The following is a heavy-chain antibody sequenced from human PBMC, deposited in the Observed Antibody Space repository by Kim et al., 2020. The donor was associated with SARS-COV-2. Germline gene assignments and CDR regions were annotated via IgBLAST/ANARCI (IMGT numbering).Heavy chain of an antibody. CDR2: ISSSSSYT. J-gene: IGHJ3*02. CDR1: GFTFSDYY. CDR3: AKYYYGSGSYYREGNDAFDI. Sequence: GGSLRLSCAASGFTFSDYYMSWIRQAPGKGLEWVSYISSSSSYTNYADSVKGRFTISRDNAKNSLYLQMNSLRAEDTAVYYCAKYYYGSGSYYREGNDAFDIWGQGTMVTVSS. D-gene: IGHD3-10*01. V-gene: IGHV3-11*03.